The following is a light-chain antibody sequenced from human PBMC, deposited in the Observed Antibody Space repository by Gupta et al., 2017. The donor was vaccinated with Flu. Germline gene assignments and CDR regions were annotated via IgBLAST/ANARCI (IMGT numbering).Light chain of an antibody. CDR2: AAS. Sequence: DIQMTQSPTSLSAFVGDRITITCRTSHSISNYLNWYQQKPGKAPKLLIYAASTLQSGVPSRFSGSGSGTDFTLTISSLQPEVFATYYCQQSNRTPFIFGGGTKVEIK. J-gene: IGKJ4*01. CDR3: QQSNRTPFI. CDR1: HSISNY. V-gene: IGKV1-39*01.